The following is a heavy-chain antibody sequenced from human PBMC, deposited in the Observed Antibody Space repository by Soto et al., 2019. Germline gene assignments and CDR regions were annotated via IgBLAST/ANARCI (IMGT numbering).Heavy chain of an antibody. CDR1: GGSISSGGYY. Sequence: SETLSLTCTVSGGSISSGGYYWSWIRQHPGKGLEWIGYIYYSGSTSYNPSLKSRVTISVDTSKNQFSLKLSSVTAADTAVYYCARDRSRNWSGYYGYYYYGMDVGGQGTTVTGSS. V-gene: IGHV4-31*03. CDR2: IYYSGST. CDR3: ARDRSRNWSGYYGYYYYGMDV. D-gene: IGHD3-3*01. J-gene: IGHJ6*02.